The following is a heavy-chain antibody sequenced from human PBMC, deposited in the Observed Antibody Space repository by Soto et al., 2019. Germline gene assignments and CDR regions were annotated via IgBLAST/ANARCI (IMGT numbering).Heavy chain of an antibody. CDR1: GFIVISNY. D-gene: IGHD5-12*01. Sequence: QTGGSLRLSCAASGFIVISNYMTWVRQAPGKGLEWVSIIYSGGSTYYADSVKGRFTISRDNSKNTLYLQMNSLRAEDTAVYYCARGYSGYDNAIDYWGQGTLVTVSS. CDR2: IYSGGST. J-gene: IGHJ4*02. V-gene: IGHV3-53*01. CDR3: ARGYSGYDNAIDY.